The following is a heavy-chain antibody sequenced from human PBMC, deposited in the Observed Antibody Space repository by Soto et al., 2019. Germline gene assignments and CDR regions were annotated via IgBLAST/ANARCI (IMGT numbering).Heavy chain of an antibody. Sequence: DVQLVESGGGLVQPGGSLRLSCAVSGFTFSHYTMHWFRQAPGKRLEYVSAISSDGGTTYYADSVKGRFSISRDNSKNTLYLQMGSLRSEDMGLYYCASADAVTTALTRHYFFDFWGQGTLVTVSS. CDR1: GFTFSHYT. CDR3: ASADAVTTALTRHYFFDF. CDR2: ISSDGGTT. J-gene: IGHJ4*02. V-gene: IGHV3-64*07. D-gene: IGHD4-17*01.